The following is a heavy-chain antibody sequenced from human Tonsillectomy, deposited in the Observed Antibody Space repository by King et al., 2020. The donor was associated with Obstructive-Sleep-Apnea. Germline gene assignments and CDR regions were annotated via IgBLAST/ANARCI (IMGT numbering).Heavy chain of an antibody. CDR2: IYHSGSP. Sequence: QLQESGPGLVKASETLSLTCSVSGGSIRSSSYNWGWIRQPPGKGLEWIGSIYHSGSPYYNPSLKSRVTVSVDTSKNQFSLKLNSVTAADTAVYYCAADYGASPDALDTWGQGTMVPV. CDR1: GGSIRSSSYN. CDR3: AADYGASPDALDT. J-gene: IGHJ3*01. V-gene: IGHV4-39*01. D-gene: IGHD4/OR15-4a*01.